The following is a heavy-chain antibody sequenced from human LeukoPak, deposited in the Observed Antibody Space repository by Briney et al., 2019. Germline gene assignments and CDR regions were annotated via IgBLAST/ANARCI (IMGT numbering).Heavy chain of an antibody. CDR1: GFTFSSYN. Sequence: PGGSLRLSCAASGFTFSSYNMNWVRQPPGKGLEWIGEINHSGSTSYNPSLKSRVTISVDTSKNQFSLKLSSVTAADTAVYYCARTPNVVNFDYWGQGTLVTVSS. D-gene: IGHD2-15*01. CDR3: ARTPNVVNFDY. CDR2: INHSGST. J-gene: IGHJ4*02. V-gene: IGHV4-34*01.